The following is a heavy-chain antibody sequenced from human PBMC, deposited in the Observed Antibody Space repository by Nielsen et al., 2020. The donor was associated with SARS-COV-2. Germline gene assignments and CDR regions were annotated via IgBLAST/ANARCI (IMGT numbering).Heavy chain of an antibody. Sequence: ESLKISFAASGFTFSSYSMNLVRQAPGKGLEWVSSISSSSSYIYYADSVKGRFTISRDNAKNSLYLQMNGLRAEDTAVYYCARDIWYSSSWIGYWGQGTLVTVSS. CDR3: ARDIWYSSSWIGY. CDR2: ISSSSSYI. CDR1: GFTFSSYS. D-gene: IGHD6-13*01. V-gene: IGHV3-21*01. J-gene: IGHJ4*02.